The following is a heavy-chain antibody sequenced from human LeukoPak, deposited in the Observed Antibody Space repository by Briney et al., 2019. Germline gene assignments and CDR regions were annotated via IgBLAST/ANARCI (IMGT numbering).Heavy chain of an antibody. D-gene: IGHD3-9*01. V-gene: IGHV3-53*01. CDR1: GFTFNTYE. CDR3: ARGGLRYFDLV. CDR2: IYSGGST. Sequence: GGSLRLPCAASGFTFNTYEMNWVRQAPGKGLEWVSVIYSGGSTYYADSVKGRFTISRDNSKNTLYLQMNSLRAEDTAVYYCARGGLRYFDLVWGQGTLVTVSS. J-gene: IGHJ4*02.